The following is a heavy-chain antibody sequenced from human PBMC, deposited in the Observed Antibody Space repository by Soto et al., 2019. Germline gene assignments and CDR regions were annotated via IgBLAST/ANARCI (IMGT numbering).Heavy chain of an antibody. V-gene: IGHV3-74*01. Sequence: GGFLRLSCAASEFTFRSYWMHWVRQSPGKGLVWVSRISGDGSSTTYADSVRGRFTISRDNAKNTVYLQMDSLRAEDTAVYYCARSLPGTYGAFDLWGQGTMVTVSS. J-gene: IGHJ3*01. CDR1: EFTFRSYW. CDR3: ARSLPGTYGAFDL. CDR2: ISGDGSST. D-gene: IGHD1-7*01.